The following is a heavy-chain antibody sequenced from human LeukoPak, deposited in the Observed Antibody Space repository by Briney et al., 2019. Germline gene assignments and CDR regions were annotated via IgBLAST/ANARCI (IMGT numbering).Heavy chain of an antibody. CDR2: IIPIFGTA. Sequence: SVKVSCKASGGTFSSYAISWVRQAPGQGLEWMGGIIPIFGTANYAQKFQGRVTMTDDTSTDTAYMELRSLRSEDTAVYYCATMTMFRGVQDYWGQGTLVTVSS. CDR1: GGTFSSYA. D-gene: IGHD3-10*01. CDR3: ATMTMFRGVQDY. V-gene: IGHV1-69*06. J-gene: IGHJ4*02.